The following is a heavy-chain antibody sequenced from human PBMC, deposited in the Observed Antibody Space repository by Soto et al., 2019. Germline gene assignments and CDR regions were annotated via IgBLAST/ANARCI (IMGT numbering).Heavy chain of an antibody. Sequence: EVQLVESGGGLVKPGGSLRLSCAASGYAFSVAWMNWVRQAPGKGLEWVGRIKSKAGSGSTDYAAPVKGRFIISRDDSKNPLYLQMNSLEIEDTAVSYCTAGVVGLTNGLDVWGQGTTVTVSS. J-gene: IGHJ6*02. CDR2: IKSKAGSGST. V-gene: IGHV3-15*07. D-gene: IGHD2-21*01. CDR3: TAGVVGLTNGLDV. CDR1: GYAFSVAW.